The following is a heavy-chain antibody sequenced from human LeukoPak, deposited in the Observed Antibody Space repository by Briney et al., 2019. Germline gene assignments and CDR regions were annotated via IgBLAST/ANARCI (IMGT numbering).Heavy chain of an antibody. V-gene: IGHV4-61*01. Sequence: SETLSLTCTVSGDSVNSATFYWAWIRQSPGKGLELIGYTYNRGNTYYNPSLNSRVTISVDTSKNQFSLKLRSVTAADSAVYYCARDFWAATGAFEIWGQGASVTVSS. CDR2: TYNRGNT. CDR1: GDSVNSATFY. J-gene: IGHJ3*02. CDR3: ARDFWAATGAFEI. D-gene: IGHD3/OR15-3a*01.